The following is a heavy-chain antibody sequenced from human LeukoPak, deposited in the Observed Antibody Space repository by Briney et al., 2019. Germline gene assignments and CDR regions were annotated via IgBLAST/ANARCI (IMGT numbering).Heavy chain of an antibody. J-gene: IGHJ5*02. CDR3: ARGPHITMIVVGTKAGARYNWFDP. CDR1: GYTFTDYY. D-gene: IGHD3-22*01. V-gene: IGHV1-2*06. Sequence: ASVKVSCKASGYTFTDYYMHWVRQAPGQGLEWMGRINPDSGGTNYAQKFQGRVTMTRDTSISTAYMDLSSLRSDDTAVYYCARGPHITMIVVGTKAGARYNWFDPWGQGTLVTVSS. CDR2: INPDSGGT.